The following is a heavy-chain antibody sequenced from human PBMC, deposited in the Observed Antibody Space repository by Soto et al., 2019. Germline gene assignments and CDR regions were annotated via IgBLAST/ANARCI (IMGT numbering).Heavy chain of an antibody. V-gene: IGHV4-59*08. CDR3: ARLWTAAPNYYYYYYMDV. Sequence: SETLSLTCTVSGGSISSYYWSWIRQPPGKGLEWVGYIYYSGSTNYNPSLKSRVTISVDTSKNQFSLKLSSVTAADTAVYYCARLWTAAPNYYYYYYMDVWGKGTTVTVSS. J-gene: IGHJ6*03. D-gene: IGHD2-2*01. CDR2: IYYSGST. CDR1: GGSISSYY.